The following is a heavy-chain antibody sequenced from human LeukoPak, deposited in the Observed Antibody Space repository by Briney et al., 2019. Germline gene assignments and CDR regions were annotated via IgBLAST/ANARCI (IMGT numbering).Heavy chain of an antibody. J-gene: IGHJ4*02. Sequence: VASVKVSCKASGYTFTEYTMNWVRQARGQGLEWLGWIDTRTGNPTYAQAFTGRFVFSLDTSVSTAYLQINSLKTEDIAMYYCARDHDFRRGSYRRDLDYWGQGTLVTVSS. CDR1: GYTFTEYT. V-gene: IGHV7-4-1*02. CDR3: ARDHDFRRGSYRRDLDY. CDR2: IDTRTGNP. D-gene: IGHD3-3*01.